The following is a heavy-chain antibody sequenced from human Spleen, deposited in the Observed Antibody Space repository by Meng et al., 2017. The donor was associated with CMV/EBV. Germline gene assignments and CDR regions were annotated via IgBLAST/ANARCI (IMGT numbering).Heavy chain of an antibody. CDR2: IYYGGSI. J-gene: IGHJ4*02. V-gene: IGHV4-59*12. CDR1: GGSISGSY. D-gene: IGHD3-22*01. Sequence: SETLSLTCTVSGGSISGSYWSWVRQPPGKGLEWIGYIYYGGSIDYNPSLKSRVTISVETSKNQFSLKLNSVTAADTAVYYCARYGVYYYDSSGYSGFDSWGPGTLVTVSS. CDR3: ARYGVYYYDSSGYSGFDS.